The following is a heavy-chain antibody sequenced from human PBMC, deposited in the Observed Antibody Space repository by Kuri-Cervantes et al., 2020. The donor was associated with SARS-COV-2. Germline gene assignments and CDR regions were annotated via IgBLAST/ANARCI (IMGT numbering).Heavy chain of an antibody. Sequence: ESLKISCTVSGGSISSAYYYWGWIRQPPGKGLEWIGSIYYSGDSDRNPALKSRVTISVDTSKNQFSLKLSSVTAADTAVYYCAREWAYIAAAALETDYWGQGTLVTVSS. CDR2: IYYSGDS. CDR3: AREWAYIAAAALETDY. D-gene: IGHD6-13*01. J-gene: IGHJ4*02. V-gene: IGHV4-39*07. CDR1: GGSISSAYYY.